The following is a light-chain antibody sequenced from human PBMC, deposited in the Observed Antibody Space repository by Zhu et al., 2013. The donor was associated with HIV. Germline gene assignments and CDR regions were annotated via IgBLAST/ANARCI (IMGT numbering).Light chain of an antibody. CDR1: QSISSW. Sequence: DIQMTQSPSTLSASIGERVTITCRASQSISSWLAWYQQKPGKAPKLLIYKASSLESGVPSRFSGSGSGTEFTLTISSLQPDDFATYYCQQYNSYSPSYSFGQGTKLEIK. V-gene: IGKV1-5*03. CDR3: QQYNSYSPSYS. J-gene: IGKJ2*03. CDR2: KAS.